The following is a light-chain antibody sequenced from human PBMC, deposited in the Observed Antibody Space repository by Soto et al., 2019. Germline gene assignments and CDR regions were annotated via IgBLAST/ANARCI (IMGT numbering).Light chain of an antibody. CDR3: QQYGASPLLT. CDR2: GAS. V-gene: IGKV3-20*01. CDR1: QGVTTAY. Sequence: EVVLTQSPGTLSLSPGERATLSCRASQGVTTAYLAWYQHKPGQAPRLLIYGASNRATGIPDRFSGSGSGTDFTLTIIRLEPEDFAVYSCQQYGASPLLTFGPGTKVDLK. J-gene: IGKJ3*01.